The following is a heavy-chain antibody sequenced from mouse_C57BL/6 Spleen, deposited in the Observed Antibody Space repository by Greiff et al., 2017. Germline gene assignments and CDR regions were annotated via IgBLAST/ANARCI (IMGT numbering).Heavy chain of an antibody. J-gene: IGHJ4*01. CDR2: INYDGSST. Sequence: EVMLVESEGGLVQPGSSMKLSCTASGFTFSDYYMAWVRQVPEKGLEWVANINYDGSSTYYLDSLKSRFIISRDNAKNILYLQMSSLKSEDTATYYCARDGEDAMDYWGQGTSVTVSS. V-gene: IGHV5-16*01. CDR1: GFTFSDYY. CDR3: ARDGEDAMDY.